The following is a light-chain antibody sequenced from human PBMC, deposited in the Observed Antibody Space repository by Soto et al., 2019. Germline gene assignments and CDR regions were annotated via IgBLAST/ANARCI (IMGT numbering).Light chain of an antibody. CDR1: QGISSY. Sequence: DIQMTQSPSSLSASVGDRVTITCRASQGISSYLAWYQQRPGKVPKVLIYDASTLQSGVPSRFSGSGSGTDFTLTISSLQPEDVSIYYCHKYDNAPLTFGGGTKVEIK. CDR2: DAS. J-gene: IGKJ4*01. V-gene: IGKV1-27*01. CDR3: HKYDNAPLT.